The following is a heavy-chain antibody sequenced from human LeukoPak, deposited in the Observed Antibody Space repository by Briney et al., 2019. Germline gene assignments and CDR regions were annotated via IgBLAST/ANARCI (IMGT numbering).Heavy chain of an antibody. Sequence: SETLSLTCTVSGGSISSSSYYWGWIRQPPGQGLEGIGSTYYGGSTYYNPSLKRRVTIPVDTSKNQSSLKLSSVTDADTAVYYCARPTYDFWSGYSSGAFDIWGQGTMVTVSS. J-gene: IGHJ3*02. CDR1: GGSISSSSYY. CDR3: ARPTYDFWSGYSSGAFDI. CDR2: TYYGGST. V-gene: IGHV4-39*01. D-gene: IGHD3-3*01.